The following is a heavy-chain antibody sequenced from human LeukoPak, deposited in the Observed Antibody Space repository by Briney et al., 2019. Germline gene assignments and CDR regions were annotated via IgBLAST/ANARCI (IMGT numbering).Heavy chain of an antibody. J-gene: IGHJ4*02. CDR2: ISSSGSTI. D-gene: IGHD3-22*01. CDR3: ARDPDTSGYYVFDY. CDR1: GFTFSDYY. V-gene: IGHV3-11*04. Sequence: RGSLRLSCAASGFTFSDYYMSWIRQAPGKGLEWVSYISSSGSTIYYADSVKGRFTISRDNFKNTLFLQMNSLRTEDTAVYYCARDPDTSGYYVFDYWGQGTLVTVSS.